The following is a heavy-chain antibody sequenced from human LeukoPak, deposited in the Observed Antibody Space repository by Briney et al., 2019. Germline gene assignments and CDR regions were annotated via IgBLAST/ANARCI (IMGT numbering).Heavy chain of an antibody. CDR2: ISGSGGST. CDR3: AKDNSRAEAGIKIYYYYGMDV. J-gene: IGHJ6*02. D-gene: IGHD2/OR15-2a*01. CDR1: GFTFSNYA. Sequence: GGSLRLSCTVSGFTFSNYAMSWVRQAPGKGLEWVSAISGSGGSTHYADSVKGRFTISRDNSKNTLYLQMNSLRAEDTAVYYCAKDNSRAEAGIKIYYYYGMDVWGQGTTVTVSS. V-gene: IGHV3-23*01.